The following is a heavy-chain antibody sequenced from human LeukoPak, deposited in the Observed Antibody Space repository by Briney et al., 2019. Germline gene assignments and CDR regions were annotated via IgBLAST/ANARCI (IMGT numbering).Heavy chain of an antibody. D-gene: IGHD3-22*01. V-gene: IGHV4-4*02. CDR3: ARDLGGLYYDSSGTDY. J-gene: IGHJ4*02. CDR1: GGSISSNKW. Sequence: SETLSLTCAVSGGSISSNKWWSWVRQPPGKGLEWIGRIYGSGSTNYNPSLWGRVTMSVDTSKNQVSLNLSSVTAADTAVYYCARDLGGLYYDSSGTDYWGQGTLVTVSS. CDR2: IYGSGST.